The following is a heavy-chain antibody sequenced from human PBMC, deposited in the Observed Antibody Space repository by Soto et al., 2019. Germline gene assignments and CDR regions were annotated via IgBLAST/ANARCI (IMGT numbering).Heavy chain of an antibody. D-gene: IGHD3-22*01. CDR3: AKDDYYDSSGYYHYAAFDY. CDR1: GFTFSSYA. J-gene: IGHJ4*02. Sequence: GGSLRLSCAASGFTFSSYAMSWVRQAPGKGLEWVSAISGSGGSTYYADSVKGRFTISRDNSKNTLYLQMNSLRAEDTAVYYCAKDDYYDSSGYYHYAAFDYWGQGTLVTVSS. CDR2: ISGSGGST. V-gene: IGHV3-23*01.